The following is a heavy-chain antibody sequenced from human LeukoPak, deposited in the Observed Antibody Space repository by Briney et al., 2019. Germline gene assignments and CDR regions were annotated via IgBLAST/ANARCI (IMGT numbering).Heavy chain of an antibody. Sequence: SETLSLTCTVSGGSISSSSYYWSWIRQPPGKGLEWIGEINHSGSTNYNPSLKSRVTISVDTSKNQFSLKLSSVTAADTAVYYCARRARWLRGSFDYWGQGTLVTVSS. D-gene: IGHD5-24*01. CDR2: INHSGST. CDR1: GGSISSSSYY. CDR3: ARRARWLRGSFDY. V-gene: IGHV4-39*07. J-gene: IGHJ4*02.